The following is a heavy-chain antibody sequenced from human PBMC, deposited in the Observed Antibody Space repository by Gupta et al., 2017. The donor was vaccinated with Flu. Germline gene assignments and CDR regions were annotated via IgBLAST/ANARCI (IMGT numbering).Heavy chain of an antibody. CDR1: GFTFSSYS. CDR3: ATTTVTYAAPYYYYGMDV. V-gene: IGHV3-21*01. Sequence: EVQLVESGGGLVKPGGSLRLSCAASGFTFSSYSMNWVRQAPGKGLEWVSSISSSSSYIYYADSVKGRFTISRDNAKNSLYLQMNSLRAEDTAVYYCATTTVTYAAPYYYYGMDVWGQGTTVTVSS. D-gene: IGHD4-17*01. CDR2: ISSSSSYI. J-gene: IGHJ6*02.